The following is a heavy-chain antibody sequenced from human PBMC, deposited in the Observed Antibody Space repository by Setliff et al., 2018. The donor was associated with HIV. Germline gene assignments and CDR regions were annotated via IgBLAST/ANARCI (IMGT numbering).Heavy chain of an antibody. V-gene: IGHV3-23*01. Sequence: PGGSLRLSCAGSGFTFSSYAMTWVRQAPGKGLEWVSGISNSESGGRTFYADSVKGRFTISRDNSKNTLYMQMSSLRAEDTAFYYCAKDTTVRGVRSYYVDVWGKGTTVTVSS. J-gene: IGHJ6*03. CDR2: ISNSESGGRT. D-gene: IGHD3-10*01. CDR3: AKDTTVRGVRSYYVDV. CDR1: GFTFSSYA.